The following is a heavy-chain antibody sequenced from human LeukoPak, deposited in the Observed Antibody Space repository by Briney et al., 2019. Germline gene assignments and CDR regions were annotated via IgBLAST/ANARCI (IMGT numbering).Heavy chain of an antibody. J-gene: IGHJ6*03. CDR2: ISWEGGST. Sequence: PGGSLRLSCAASGFTFDDYTMHWVRQAPGKGLEWVSLISWEGGSTYYADSVKGRFTISRDNSKNSLYLQMNSLRTEDTALYYCAKAGYGGNRPPYYYYYMDVWGKGTTVTVSS. CDR1: GFTFDDYT. CDR3: AKAGYGGNRPPYYYYYMDV. V-gene: IGHV3-43*01. D-gene: IGHD4-23*01.